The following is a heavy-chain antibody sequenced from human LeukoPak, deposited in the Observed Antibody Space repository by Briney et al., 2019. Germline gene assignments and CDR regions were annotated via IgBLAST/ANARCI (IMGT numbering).Heavy chain of an antibody. J-gene: IGHJ4*02. Sequence: PGGSLRLSCAASGLSFRSFALSWVRQAPGKGLEWVSTITGSGDSAYYADSVKGRFTISRDNSKNTLFVQMNSLRAEDTAVYYCAKGYRVGATRPFDSWGQGTLVTVSS. V-gene: IGHV3-23*01. CDR1: GLSFRSFA. CDR2: ITGSGDSA. D-gene: IGHD1-26*01. CDR3: AKGYRVGATRPFDS.